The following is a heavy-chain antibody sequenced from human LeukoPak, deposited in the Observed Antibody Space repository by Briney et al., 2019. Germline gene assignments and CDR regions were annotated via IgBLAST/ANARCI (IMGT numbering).Heavy chain of an antibody. CDR2: ISGSGGST. Sequence: GGSLRLSCAASGFTFSSYAMSWVRQAPGKGLEWVSAISGSGGSTYYADSVKGRFTISRDNSKNTLFLQMNSLRPEDTAVYYCASKWFCGGDCYYQIDFWGQGILVTVSS. CDR1: GFTFSSYA. J-gene: IGHJ4*02. CDR3: ASKWFCGGDCYYQIDF. V-gene: IGHV3-23*01. D-gene: IGHD2-21*02.